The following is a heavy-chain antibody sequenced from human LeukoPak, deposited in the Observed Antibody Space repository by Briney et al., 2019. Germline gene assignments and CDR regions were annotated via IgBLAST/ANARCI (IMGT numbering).Heavy chain of an antibody. Sequence: PSETLSLTSTVSGGSISSYYWSWIRQPPGKGLEWIGYIYYSGSTNYNPSLKSRVTIPVDTSKNQFSLKLSSVTAADTAVYYCARRTMVRGVIIYYYMDVWGKGTTVTVSS. CDR3: ARRTMVRGVIIYYYMDV. CDR1: GGSISSYY. V-gene: IGHV4-59*01. CDR2: IYYSGST. J-gene: IGHJ6*03. D-gene: IGHD3-10*01.